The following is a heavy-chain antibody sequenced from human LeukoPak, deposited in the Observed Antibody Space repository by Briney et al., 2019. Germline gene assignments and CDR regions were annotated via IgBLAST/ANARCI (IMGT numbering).Heavy chain of an antibody. CDR3: AAHSPPHYYDSSGYYSDWYFDL. Sequence: SVKVSCKASGFTFTISAMQWVRQARGQRLEWIGWIVVGSGNTNYAQKFQERVTITRDMSTSTAYMELSSLRSEDTAVYYCAAHSPPHYYDSSGYYSDWYFDLWGRGTLVTVSS. J-gene: IGHJ2*01. CDR1: GFTFTISA. CDR2: IVVGSGNT. V-gene: IGHV1-58*02. D-gene: IGHD3-22*01.